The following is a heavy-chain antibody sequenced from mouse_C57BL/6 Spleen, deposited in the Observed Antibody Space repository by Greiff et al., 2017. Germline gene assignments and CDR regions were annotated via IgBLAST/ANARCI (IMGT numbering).Heavy chain of an antibody. CDR1: GYTFTSYW. J-gene: IGHJ2*01. V-gene: IGHV1-69*01. D-gene: IGHD1-1*01. Sequence: QVQLQQPGAELVMPGASVKLSCKASGYTFTSYWMHWVKQRPGQGLEWIGEIDPSDSYTNYNQKFKGKSTLTVDKSSRTAYMQLSSLTSEASAVYYCARDYYYWYYFDYWGQGTTLTVSS. CDR2: IDPSDSYT. CDR3: ARDYYYWYYFDY.